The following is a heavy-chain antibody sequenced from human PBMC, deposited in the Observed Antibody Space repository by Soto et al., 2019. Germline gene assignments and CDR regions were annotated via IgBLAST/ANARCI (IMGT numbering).Heavy chain of an antibody. CDR3: ARAQMYSGAYHDS. J-gene: IGHJ4*02. CDR2: ITPYNGNA. Sequence: QVQLVQSGAEVENPGASVKVSCKASGYTFTNFGINWVRQAPGQGLEWMGWITPYNGNANYAQKHQGRLTITTDTSTSTAYMELRSLRSDDTAVYYCARAQMYSGAYHDSWGQGTLVTVSS. D-gene: IGHD1-26*01. V-gene: IGHV1-18*04. CDR1: GYTFTNFG.